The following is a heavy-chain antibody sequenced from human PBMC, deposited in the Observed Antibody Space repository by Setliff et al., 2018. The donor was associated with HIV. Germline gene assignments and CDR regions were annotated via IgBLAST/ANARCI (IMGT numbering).Heavy chain of an antibody. CDR2: ISASSVNT. CDR3: ARVPASSYYYYRDV. Sequence: ASVKVSCKTSGYTFINYHITWVRQAPGQGLEWVGSISASSVNTNYTQGRVTMTTDISTSTAYMELRSLRSADSAVYYCARVPASSYYYYRDVWGKGTTVTV. D-gene: IGHD6-13*01. J-gene: IGHJ6*03. CDR1: GYTFINYH. V-gene: IGHV1-18*01.